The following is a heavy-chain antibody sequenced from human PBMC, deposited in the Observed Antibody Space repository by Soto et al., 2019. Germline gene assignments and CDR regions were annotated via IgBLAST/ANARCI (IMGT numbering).Heavy chain of an antibody. V-gene: IGHV6-1*01. CDR1: GDSVSSNSAA. CDR3: ERWLNWKNWFNT. Sequence: SQTLSLTCAISGDSVSSNSAAWNWLRQSPSRGLEWLGRTYYRSKWYNDYAVSVKSRITINPNTSKNQFSLQLNSVTPEDRAMYYCERWLNWKNWFNTWGRGTLVTVSS. J-gene: IGHJ5*02. CDR2: TYYRSKWYN. D-gene: IGHD1-1*01.